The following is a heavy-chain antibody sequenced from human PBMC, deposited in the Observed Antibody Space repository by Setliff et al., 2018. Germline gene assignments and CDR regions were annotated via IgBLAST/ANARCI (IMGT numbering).Heavy chain of an antibody. CDR3: ARVRITPYCMDV. V-gene: IGHV4-4*07. CDR1: GGSMGSYY. D-gene: IGHD3-10*01. J-gene: IGHJ6*03. CDR2: VYTTGST. Sequence: PEETLSLTCTVSGGSMGSYYWTWIRQSAGKGLEWIGRVYTTGSTAFNPSLNSRVTMSLDKSKNQFSLKLYSVTAADTAVYFCARVRITPYCMDVWGKGTTVTVSS.